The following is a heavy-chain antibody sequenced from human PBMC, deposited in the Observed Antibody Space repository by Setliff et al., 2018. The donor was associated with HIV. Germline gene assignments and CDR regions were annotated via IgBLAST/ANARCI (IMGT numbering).Heavy chain of an antibody. CDR1: GVSMSSSSYY. V-gene: IGHV4-39*01. D-gene: IGHD6-19*01. J-gene: IGHJ3*02. CDR3: ARRIPSGIAVAFGDFDI. Sequence: ASETLSLTCTVSGVSMSSSSYYWGWIRQPPGKGLEYIGSLSYDGSTYYHPSLKSRVSISVDTSKNQFSLRLSFVTAADTAVYYCARRIPSGIAVAFGDFDIWGQGTMVTVSS. CDR2: LSYDGST.